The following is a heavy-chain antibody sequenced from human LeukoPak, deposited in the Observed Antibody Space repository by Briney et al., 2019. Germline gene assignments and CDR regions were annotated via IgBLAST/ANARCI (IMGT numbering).Heavy chain of an antibody. CDR2: INPNSGGT. CDR3: ARSSNGGYDFGDAFDI. D-gene: IGHD5-12*01. CDR1: GYTFTGYY. Sequence: ASVKVSCKXSGYTFTGYYMHWVRQAPGQGLEWMGWINPNSGGTNYAQKFQGRVTVTRDTSISTAYMELSRLRSDDTAVYYCARSSNGGYDFGDAFDIWGQGTMVTVSS. V-gene: IGHV1-2*02. J-gene: IGHJ3*02.